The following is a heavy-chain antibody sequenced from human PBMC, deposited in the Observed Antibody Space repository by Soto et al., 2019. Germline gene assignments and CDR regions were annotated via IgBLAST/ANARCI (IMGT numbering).Heavy chain of an antibody. J-gene: IGHJ4*02. Sequence: QVQLVQSGAEVKKPGASVKVSCETSGYTFTNYGISWVRQAPGQGLEWVGWIRGYTGDSNYAQKLQDRVTMTTDRSTSTAYMELRSLRADDTAVYYCARYSLSASGWESFEYWGQGTLVTVSS. V-gene: IGHV1-18*01. CDR1: GYTFTNYG. CDR2: IRGYTGDS. CDR3: ARYSLSASGWESFEY. D-gene: IGHD6-19*01.